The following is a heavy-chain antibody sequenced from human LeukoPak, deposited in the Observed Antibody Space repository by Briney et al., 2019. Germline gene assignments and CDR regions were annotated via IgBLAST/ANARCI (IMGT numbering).Heavy chain of an antibody. CDR3: ARGLQLLACYDY. Sequence: PGGSLRLSCAASGFTVSSNYMSWVRQAPGKGLEWDSVIYSGGSTYYADSVKGRFTISRDNSKNTLYLQMNSLRAEDTAVYYCARGLQLLACYDYWGQGTLVTVSS. CDR1: GFTVSSNY. V-gene: IGHV3-66*02. D-gene: IGHD2-2*01. J-gene: IGHJ4*02. CDR2: IYSGGST.